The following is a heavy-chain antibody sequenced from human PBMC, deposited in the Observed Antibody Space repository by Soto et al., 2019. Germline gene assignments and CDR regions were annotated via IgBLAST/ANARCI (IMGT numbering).Heavy chain of an antibody. D-gene: IGHD3-9*01. CDR1: GGTFSSYA. J-gene: IGHJ3*02. Sequence: SVKVSCKASGGTFSSYAISWVRQAPGQGLEWMGGIIPIFGTANYAQKFQGRVTITADESTSTAYMELSSLRSEDTAVYYCASYRYFDWSTIDAFDIWGQGRMVTVSS. CDR2: IIPIFGTA. CDR3: ASYRYFDWSTIDAFDI. V-gene: IGHV1-69*13.